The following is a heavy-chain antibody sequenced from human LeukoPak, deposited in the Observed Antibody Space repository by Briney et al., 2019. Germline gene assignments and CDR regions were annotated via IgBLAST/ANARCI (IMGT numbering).Heavy chain of an antibody. Sequence: SGGSLRLSCAASGFTFSDYYMSWIRQAPGKGLQWVSDISSRGSTVYYADSVKGRFTISRDNAKNSVYLQMNSLRAEDTAVYYCARDSTSRTTGGSRYYYMDVWGKGTTVTVSS. J-gene: IGHJ6*03. V-gene: IGHV3-11*01. CDR2: ISSRGSTV. D-gene: IGHD1-14*01. CDR1: GFTFSDYY. CDR3: ARDSTSRTTGGSRYYYMDV.